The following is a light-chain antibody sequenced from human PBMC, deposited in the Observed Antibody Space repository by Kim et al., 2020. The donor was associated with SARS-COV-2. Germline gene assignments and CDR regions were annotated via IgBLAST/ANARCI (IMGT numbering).Light chain of an antibody. Sequence: IQLTQSPSSLSASVGDRVTITCRASQGITSYLAWYQQKPGKAPKLLIFGTSTLQGGVPSRFSGSGSGTDFTLTISSLQPEDFATYYCQQLNSYPLTFGGGTKLEI. CDR3: QQLNSYPLT. J-gene: IGKJ4*01. CDR2: GTS. CDR1: QGITSY. V-gene: IGKV1-9*01.